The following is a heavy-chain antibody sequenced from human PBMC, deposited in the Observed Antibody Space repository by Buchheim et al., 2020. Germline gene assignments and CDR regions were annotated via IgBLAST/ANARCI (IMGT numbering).Heavy chain of an antibody. V-gene: IGHV3-7*01. Sequence: EVQLVESGGGLVQPGGSLRLSCAASGFTFSDSRMDWVRQAPGKGLEWVANISPDGGERYYVDSVQGRFFISRDNTKNSLFLQMNSLRAEDTGGYYCALSLNYWGRGTL. CDR1: GFTFSDSR. J-gene: IGHJ4*02. CDR3: ALSLNY. D-gene: IGHD3-10*01. CDR2: ISPDGGER.